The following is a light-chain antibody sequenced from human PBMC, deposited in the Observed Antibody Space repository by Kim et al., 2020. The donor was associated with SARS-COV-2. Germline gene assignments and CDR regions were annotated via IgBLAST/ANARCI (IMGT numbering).Light chain of an antibody. CDR1: QDIKNY. J-gene: IGKJ1*01. Sequence: ASVGDRVTITCRASQDIKNYLAWYRQKPGKVPEVLIYAASILQSGVPSRISGSGSGTDFSLTINGLQPEDVATYFCQKYNSAPWTFGQGTKVGIK. CDR2: AAS. CDR3: QKYNSAPWT. V-gene: IGKV1-27*01.